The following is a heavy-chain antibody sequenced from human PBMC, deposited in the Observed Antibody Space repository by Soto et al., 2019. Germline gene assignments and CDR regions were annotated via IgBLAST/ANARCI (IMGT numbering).Heavy chain of an antibody. Sequence: SETLALTCIVSGASICRTNYYWGWIRQPPGKGLEWIGSIYYSGSTYYNPSLKSRVTISVDTSKNQFSLKLSSVTAADTAVYYCARTTVTPYYFDYWGQGTPVTVSS. V-gene: IGHV4-39*01. D-gene: IGHD4-17*01. J-gene: IGHJ4*02. CDR3: ARTTVTPYYFDY. CDR1: GASICRTNYY. CDR2: IYYSGST.